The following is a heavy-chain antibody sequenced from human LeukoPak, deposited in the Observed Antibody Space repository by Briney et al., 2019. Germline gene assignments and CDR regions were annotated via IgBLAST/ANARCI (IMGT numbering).Heavy chain of an antibody. J-gene: IGHJ4*02. CDR1: GGSISSYY. CDR2: IYTSGST. Sequence: PSETLSLTCTVSGGSISSYYWSWIRQPAGKGLEWIGRIYTSGSTNYNPSLKSRVTMSVDTSKNQFSLKLSSVTAADTAVYYCAREDPHYDILTGYYPIGAFDYWGQGTLVTVSS. V-gene: IGHV4-4*07. D-gene: IGHD3-9*01. CDR3: AREDPHYDILTGYYPIGAFDY.